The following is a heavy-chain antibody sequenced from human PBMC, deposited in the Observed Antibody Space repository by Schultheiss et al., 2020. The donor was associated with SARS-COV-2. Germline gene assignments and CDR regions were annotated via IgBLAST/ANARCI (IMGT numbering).Heavy chain of an antibody. J-gene: IGHJ6*02. V-gene: IGHV1-69*04. D-gene: IGHD2-8*01. CDR3: ARDMLDQAFYYYYGMDV. CDR1: GGTFSSYA. CDR2: IIPILGIA. Sequence: KVSCKASGGTFSSYAISWVRQAPGQGLEWMGRIIPILGIANYAQKFQGRVTITADESTSTAYMELSSLRSEDTAVYYCARDMLDQAFYYYYGMDVWGQGTTVTVSS.